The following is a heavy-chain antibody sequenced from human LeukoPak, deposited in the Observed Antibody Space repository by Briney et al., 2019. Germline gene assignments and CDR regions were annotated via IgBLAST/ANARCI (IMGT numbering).Heavy chain of an antibody. CDR1: GYTFTAYY. CDR3: AGGGDVPMAGPLFPVDN. J-gene: IGHJ4*02. D-gene: IGHD6-19*01. Sequence: ASVEVSCKASGYTFTAYYMHWVRQAPGQGLEWMGWINANSGGTNYAQKFQGRVTMTRDTSISTAYLELSKLTSDDTAVYYCAGGGDVPMAGPLFPVDNWGPGTLVTVSS. V-gene: IGHV1-2*02. CDR2: INANSGGT.